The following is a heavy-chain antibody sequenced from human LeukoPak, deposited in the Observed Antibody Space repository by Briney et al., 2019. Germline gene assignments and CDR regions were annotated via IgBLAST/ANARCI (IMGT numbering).Heavy chain of an antibody. V-gene: IGHV3-23*01. CDR1: GFTFSSYA. D-gene: IGHD3-10*01. CDR2: ISGSGGST. J-gene: IGHJ4*02. CDR3: AKSIQSITMVRGVILNFDY. Sequence: GGSLRLSCAASGFTFSSYAMSWVRQAPGKGLEWVSAISGSGGSTYYADSVKGQFTISRDNSKNTLYLQMNSLRAEDTAVYYCAKSIQSITMVRGVILNFDYWGQGTLVTVSS.